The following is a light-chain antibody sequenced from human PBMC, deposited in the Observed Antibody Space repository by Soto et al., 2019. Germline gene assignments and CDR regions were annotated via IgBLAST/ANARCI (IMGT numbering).Light chain of an antibody. J-gene: IGKJ1*01. CDR1: QSVSSSY. CDR3: QQYGSSGT. V-gene: IGKV3-20*01. CDR2: GAS. Sequence: VLSHSAGAVSLSQRERATLSFRASQSVSSSYLAWYQQKPGQAPRLLIYGASSRATGIPDRFSGSGSGTDFTLTISRLEPEDFAVYYCQQYGSSGTFGQGAKVDIK.